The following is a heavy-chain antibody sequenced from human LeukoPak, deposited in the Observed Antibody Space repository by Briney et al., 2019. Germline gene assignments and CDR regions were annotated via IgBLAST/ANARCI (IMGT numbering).Heavy chain of an antibody. Sequence: GKSLRLSCAATGFIFSNYGMHWVRQAPGKGLEWVAVVSYDGSNKYYADSVKGRFTISRDNSKNTLSLQMSSLRAEDTAVYYCASNSYYYAFDIWGQGTMVTVSS. V-gene: IGHV3-30*03. CDR2: VSYDGSNK. D-gene: IGHD3-10*01. CDR1: GFIFSNYG. CDR3: ASNSYYYAFDI. J-gene: IGHJ3*02.